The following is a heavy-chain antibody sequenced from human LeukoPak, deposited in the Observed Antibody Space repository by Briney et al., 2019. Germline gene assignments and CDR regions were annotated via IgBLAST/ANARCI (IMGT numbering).Heavy chain of an antibody. V-gene: IGHV4-34*01. J-gene: IGHJ4*02. CDR2: INHSGST. CDR1: GGSFSGYY. Sequence: PSETLSLTCAVYGGSFSGYYCSWIRQPPGKGLEWIGEINHSGSTNYNPFLKSRVTMSVDTSKNQFSLKLSSVTAADTAVYYCARKDGGYSNYVDYWGQGALVTVSS. D-gene: IGHD4-17*01. CDR3: ARKDGGYSNYVDY.